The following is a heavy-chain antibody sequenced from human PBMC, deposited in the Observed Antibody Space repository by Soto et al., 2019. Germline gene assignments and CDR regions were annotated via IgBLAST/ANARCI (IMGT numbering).Heavy chain of an antibody. D-gene: IGHD6-19*01. J-gene: IGHJ4*02. V-gene: IGHV3-30*18. Sequence: WGSLRLACAASGFTFSSYGMHWVRQAPGKGLEWVAFISYDGSNKYYADSVKGRFTISRDNSKNTLYLQMNSLRAEDTAVYYCAKEPYSSGWYYFDYWGQGTMVTVSS. CDR2: ISYDGSNK. CDR1: GFTFSSYG. CDR3: AKEPYSSGWYYFDY.